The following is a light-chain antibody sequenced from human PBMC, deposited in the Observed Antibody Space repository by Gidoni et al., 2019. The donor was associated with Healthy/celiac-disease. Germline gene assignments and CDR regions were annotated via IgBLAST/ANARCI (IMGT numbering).Light chain of an antibody. J-gene: IGKJ3*01. V-gene: IGKV2-28*01. CDR2: LGS. Sequence: DIVMTQFPLSLPVTPGEPASISCRSSQSLLHSNGYNYMDWHLQKPGQSPQLLIYLGSNRASGVPDRVRGSGSGTEFTLKINKVGAEDVGVYYCMQALQTPRTFGPGTKVDIK. CDR1: QSLLHSNGYNY. CDR3: MQALQTPRT.